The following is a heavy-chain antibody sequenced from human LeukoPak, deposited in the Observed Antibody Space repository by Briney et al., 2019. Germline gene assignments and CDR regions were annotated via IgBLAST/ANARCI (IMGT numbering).Heavy chain of an antibody. CDR3: ARGGISIFGVVNMDV. CDR1: GFSFSNYW. Sequence: GGSLRLSCAASGFSFSNYWMHWVRRVPGKGLEWVSGINWNGGSTGYADSVKGRFTISRDNAKNSLSLQMNSLRVEDTALYYCARGGISIFGVVNMDVWGKGTTVTVSS. CDR2: INWNGGST. D-gene: IGHD3-3*01. J-gene: IGHJ6*03. V-gene: IGHV3-20*04.